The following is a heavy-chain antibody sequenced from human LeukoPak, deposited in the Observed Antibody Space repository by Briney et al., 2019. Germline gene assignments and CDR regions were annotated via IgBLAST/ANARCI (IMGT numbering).Heavy chain of an antibody. CDR3: ATVGYYYDSSGLLFDY. D-gene: IGHD3-22*01. CDR2: IYPGDSDT. Sequence: GASLKISCKGSGSRFTSYWIGWVRPMPGKGLEWMGIIYPGDSDTRYSPSFQGQVTISADKSISTVYLEWSSLKASDTAMYYCATVGYYYDSSGLLFDYWGQGTLVTVSS. V-gene: IGHV5-51*01. J-gene: IGHJ4*02. CDR1: GSRFTSYW.